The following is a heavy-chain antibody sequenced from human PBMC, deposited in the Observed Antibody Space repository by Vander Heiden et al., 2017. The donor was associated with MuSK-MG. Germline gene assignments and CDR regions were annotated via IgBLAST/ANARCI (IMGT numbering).Heavy chain of an antibody. CDR1: GGSFIAYY. J-gene: IGHJ4*02. Sequence: HVQLQPCGAGLLKPSVTLSLTCVVYGGSFIAYYCSSILPLPGKGLEWIGEINHSGSTNYNPALKSRVTISVDTSKNQFSLKLSSVTAADTAGYYCARVRFGELSSDYWGQGTLVTVSS. D-gene: IGHD3-10*01. V-gene: IGHV4-34*01. CDR3: ARVRFGELSSDY. CDR2: INHSGST.